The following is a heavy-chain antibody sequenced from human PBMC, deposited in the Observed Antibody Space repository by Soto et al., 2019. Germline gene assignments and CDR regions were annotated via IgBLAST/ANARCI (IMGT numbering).Heavy chain of an antibody. Sequence: PSETLSLTCTVSGDSSNTDDWWNWVRQPPGKGLEWIGEIFHGGKVIYNPSLKSRVSMSMDMSKNQVSLKLSSVTAADTAVYYCARDHRYSDKGAFDYWARGALVPVSS. CDR3: ARDHRYSDKGAFDY. J-gene: IGHJ4*02. CDR2: IFHGGKV. D-gene: IGHD3-16*02. V-gene: IGHV4-4*02. CDR1: GDSSNTDDW.